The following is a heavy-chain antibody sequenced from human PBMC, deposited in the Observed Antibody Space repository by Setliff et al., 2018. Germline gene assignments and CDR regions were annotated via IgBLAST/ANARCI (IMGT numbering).Heavy chain of an antibody. CDR2: INNYNFNT. CDR3: ARINFYVSSGYYYAPEL. Sequence: ASVKVSCKASGYIFAGYYMHWVRQTPGQGLEWMGWINNYNFNTQYAQKFQGRVTVTTDTSTTTAYMELRSLRADDTAVYYCARINFYVSSGYYYAPELWGQGTRVTVSS. CDR1: GYIFAGYY. V-gene: IGHV1-18*04. D-gene: IGHD3-22*01. J-gene: IGHJ4*02.